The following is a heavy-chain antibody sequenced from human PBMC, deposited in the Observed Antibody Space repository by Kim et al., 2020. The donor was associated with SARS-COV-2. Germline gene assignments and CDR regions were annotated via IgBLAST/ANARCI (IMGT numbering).Heavy chain of an antibody. Sequence: SETLSLTCTVSGGSISSYYWSWIRQPPGKGLEWIGYIYYSGSTNYNPSLKSRVTISVDTSKNQFSLKLSSVTAADTAVYYCARDLRKDSNYFDYWGQGTLVTVSS. CDR2: IYYSGST. V-gene: IGHV4-59*01. J-gene: IGHJ4*02. CDR1: GGSISSYY. CDR3: ARDLRKDSNYFDY.